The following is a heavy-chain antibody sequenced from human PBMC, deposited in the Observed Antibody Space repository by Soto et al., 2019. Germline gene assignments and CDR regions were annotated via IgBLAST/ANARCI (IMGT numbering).Heavy chain of an antibody. V-gene: IGHV1-69*13. D-gene: IGHD3-16*02. CDR2: IIPIFGTA. CDR3: DRDPPLGLSIYYYYYGMDV. Sequence: SVKVSCKASGGTFSSYAISWVRQAPGQGLEWMGGIIPIFGTANYAQKFQGRVTITADESTSTAYMELSSLRSEDTAVYYCDRDPPLGLSIYYYYYGMDVWGQGTTVTVSS. J-gene: IGHJ6*02. CDR1: GGTFSSYA.